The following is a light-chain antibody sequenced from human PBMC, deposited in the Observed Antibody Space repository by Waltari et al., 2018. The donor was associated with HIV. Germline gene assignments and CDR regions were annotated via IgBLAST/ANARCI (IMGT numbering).Light chain of an antibody. Sequence: EIMLTQSPATLSLSPGERATLSCRASQSVATYLAWFQQKPGQAPRLLFYDASNRATGIPDRFTGSGSGTDFTLTISSLEPEDFGVYYCQQRSIPITFGQGTRLEI. CDR2: DAS. CDR3: QQRSIPIT. J-gene: IGKJ5*01. CDR1: QSVATY. V-gene: IGKV3-11*01.